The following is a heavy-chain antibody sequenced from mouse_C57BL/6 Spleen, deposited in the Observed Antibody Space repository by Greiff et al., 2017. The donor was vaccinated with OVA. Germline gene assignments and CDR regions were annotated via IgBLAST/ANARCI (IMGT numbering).Heavy chain of an antibody. D-gene: IGHD2-4*01. V-gene: IGHV5-6*01. J-gene: IGHJ3*01. CDR2: ISSGGSYT. CDR3: ARHQDYDYDFRFAY. Sequence: EVKLVESGGDLVKPGGSLKLSCAASGFTFSSYGMSWVRQTPDKRLEWVATISSGGSYTYYPDSVKGRFTISRDNAKNTLYLQMSSLKSEDTAMYYCARHQDYDYDFRFAYWGQGTLVTVSA. CDR1: GFTFSSYG.